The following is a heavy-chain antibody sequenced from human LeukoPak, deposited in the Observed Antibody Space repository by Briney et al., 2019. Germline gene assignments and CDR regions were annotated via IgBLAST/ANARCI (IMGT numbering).Heavy chain of an antibody. J-gene: IGHJ4*02. V-gene: IGHV5-51*01. CDR1: GYSFTSYW. D-gene: IGHD3-10*01. CDR3: ARVPRVRGVLGGFDY. Sequence: GESLKISCKGSGYSFTSYWIGWVRQMPGKGLEWMGIIYPGDSDTRYSPSFQGQVTISADKSISTAYLQWSSLQASDTAMYYCARVPRVRGVLGGFDYWGQGTLVTISS. CDR2: IYPGDSDT.